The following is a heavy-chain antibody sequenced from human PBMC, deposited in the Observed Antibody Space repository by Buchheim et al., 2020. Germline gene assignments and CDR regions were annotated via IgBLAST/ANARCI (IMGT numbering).Heavy chain of an antibody. D-gene: IGHD2/OR15-2a*01. CDR2: ISYDGSVD. Sequence: QVQLVESGGGVVQPGRSLRLSCAASGFIFSNFGMHWVRRAPGQGLEWVAVISYDGSVDYHAASVKGRFTISRDNSMNTMWPQMNSLRPEDTAVYYCTKEPLVNTGYYYPHWGQGTL. CDR1: GFIFSNFG. J-gene: IGHJ4*02. CDR3: TKEPLVNTGYYYPH. V-gene: IGHV3-30*18.